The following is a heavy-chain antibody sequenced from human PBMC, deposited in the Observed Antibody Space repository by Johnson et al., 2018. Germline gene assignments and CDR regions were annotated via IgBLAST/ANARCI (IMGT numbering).Heavy chain of an antibody. D-gene: IGHD3-3*01. CDR2: TRNKANSYTP. J-gene: IGHJ6*03. CDR3: ARDGVRLWDYDFWSGPPHYYYYMDV. V-gene: IGHV3-72*01. Sequence: VQLVESGGGLVQPGGSLRLSCAASGFTFSDHYMDWVRQAPGKGLEWVGRTRNKANSYTPDYAGSVKGRFVIPSDDSKNSLYLQMNSLKTEDTAVYYCARDGVRLWDYDFWSGPPHYYYYMDVWGKGTTVTVSS. CDR1: GFTFSDHY.